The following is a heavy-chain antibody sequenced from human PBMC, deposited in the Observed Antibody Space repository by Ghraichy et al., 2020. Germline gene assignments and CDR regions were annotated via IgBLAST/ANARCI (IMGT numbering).Heavy chain of an antibody. V-gene: IGHV3-7*01. D-gene: IGHD1-26*01. Sequence: GGSLRLSCAGSGFTFSYYWMTWVRQAPGKGLEWVANIRQDGDDTNYVDSVKGRFTISRDNGKNSVYLQMNSLRAEDTAVYYCAKEKWEVTSKTYFESWGQGTTVTVSS. CDR1: GFTFSYYW. CDR2: IRQDGDDT. J-gene: IGHJ4*02. CDR3: AKEKWEVTSKTYFES.